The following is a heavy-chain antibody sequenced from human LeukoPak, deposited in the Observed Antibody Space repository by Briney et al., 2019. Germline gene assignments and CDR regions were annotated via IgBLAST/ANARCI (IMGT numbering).Heavy chain of an antibody. Sequence: ASVKVSCKASGYTFTGYHMHWVRQAPGQGLEWMGWINTNTGNPAYAQGFTGRFVFSLDTSVSTAYLQISSLKAEDTAVYYCARADDLTEPSYYYYYGMDVWGQGTTVTVSS. CDR1: GYTFTGYH. CDR2: INTNTGNP. V-gene: IGHV7-4-1*02. D-gene: IGHD1-20*01. J-gene: IGHJ6*02. CDR3: ARADDLTEPSYYYYYGMDV.